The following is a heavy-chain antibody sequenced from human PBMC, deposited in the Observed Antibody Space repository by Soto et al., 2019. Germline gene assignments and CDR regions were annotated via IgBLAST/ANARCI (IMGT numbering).Heavy chain of an antibody. CDR1: GGSIGGSTYY. V-gene: IGHV4-39*01. J-gene: IGHJ6*02. CDR3: ARLPDYGSGNSGMDV. CDR2: IYYSGNT. Sequence: QLLESGPGLVKPSETLSLTCTVSGGSIGGSTYYWGWIRQPPGKGLEWIGSIYYSGNTYYNPSLKSRVTMSVDTSNNQFSLKLTFVTAADTAVYYCARLPDYGSGNSGMDVWGQGTTVTVSS. D-gene: IGHD3-10*01.